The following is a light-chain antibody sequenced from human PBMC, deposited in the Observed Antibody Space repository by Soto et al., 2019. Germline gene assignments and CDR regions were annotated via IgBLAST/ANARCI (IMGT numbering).Light chain of an antibody. V-gene: IGKV3-15*01. CDR3: QQRSNWPPIT. CDR2: GAS. J-gene: IGKJ5*01. CDR1: QSVSSN. Sequence: EIVMTPSPATLSVSPVERATLSCRASQSVSSNLAWYQQKPGQAPRLLIYGASTRATGIPARFSGSGSGTEFTLTISSLEPEDFAVYYCQQRSNWPPITFGQGTRLEIK.